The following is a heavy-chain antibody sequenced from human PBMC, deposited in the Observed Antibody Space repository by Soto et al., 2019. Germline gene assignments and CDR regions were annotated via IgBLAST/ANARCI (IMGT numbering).Heavy chain of an antibody. CDR3: ARGTIAVGLAAPDY. CDR2: IYYSGST. D-gene: IGHD3-9*01. V-gene: IGHV4-59*01. Sequence: SETLSLTCTVSGGSISSYYWSWIRQPPGKGLEWIGYIYYSGSTNYNPSLKSRVTISVDTSKNQFSLKLSSVTAADTAVYYCARGTIAVGLAAPDYWGRGTLVTVSS. CDR1: GGSISSYY. J-gene: IGHJ4*02.